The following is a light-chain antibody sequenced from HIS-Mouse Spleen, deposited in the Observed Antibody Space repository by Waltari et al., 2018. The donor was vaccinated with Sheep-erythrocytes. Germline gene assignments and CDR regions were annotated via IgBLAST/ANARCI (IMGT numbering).Light chain of an antibody. CDR3: SSYAGSNNLV. Sequence: QSALTQPPSASGSPGQSVTISCTGTSSDVGGYNYVSWYQQHPGKAPKLMIYEVSKRPSGVPERFSGSKSGNTASLTVSGLQAEDEADYYCSSYAGSNNLVFGGGTK. CDR2: EVS. CDR1: SSDVGGYNY. J-gene: IGLJ2*01. V-gene: IGLV2-8*01.